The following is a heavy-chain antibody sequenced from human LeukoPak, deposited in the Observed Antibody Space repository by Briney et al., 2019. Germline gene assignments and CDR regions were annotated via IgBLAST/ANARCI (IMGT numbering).Heavy chain of an antibody. Sequence: GGSLRLSCAASGFTFSSYAMSWVRQAPGKGLEWVSGISWNSGSIGYADSVKGRFTISRDNAKNSLYLQMNSLRAEDTALYYCAKGHDYYYYYGMDVWGQGTTVTVSS. CDR2: ISWNSGSI. V-gene: IGHV3-9*01. J-gene: IGHJ6*02. CDR3: AKGHDYYYYYGMDV. CDR1: GFTFSSYA.